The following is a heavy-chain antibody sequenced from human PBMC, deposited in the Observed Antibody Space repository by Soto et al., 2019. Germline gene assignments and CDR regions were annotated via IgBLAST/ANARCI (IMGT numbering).Heavy chain of an antibody. CDR2: IWYDGSNQ. CDR1: GLTFSHHG. D-gene: IGHD2-15*01. J-gene: IGHJ4*02. CDR3: ARYGGYCTGGTCLLTREIDH. V-gene: IGHV3-33*03. Sequence: QAQLVESGGGVVQPGRSLKLSCAASGLTFSHHGMHWVRHAPGKGLEWVAIIWYDGSNQYYADSVKGRFTISRDNSKRTLYLQINSLRVEDTPVYFCARYGGYCTGGTCLLTREIDHWGQGTLVTVAS.